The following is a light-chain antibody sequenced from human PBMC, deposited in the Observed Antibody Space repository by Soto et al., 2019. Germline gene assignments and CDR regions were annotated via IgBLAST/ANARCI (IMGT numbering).Light chain of an antibody. V-gene: IGKV1-39*01. Sequence: DIQMTQSPSSLSASIGDRVTIPCRASQGISWYLNWYQQKPGKAPKLLIYAASTLKSGVPSRFSGSGSGTDFTLTISSLQPEDFGIYYCQQSYSLPLTFGGGTKVEIK. CDR3: QQSYSLPLT. CDR1: QGISWY. J-gene: IGKJ4*01. CDR2: AAS.